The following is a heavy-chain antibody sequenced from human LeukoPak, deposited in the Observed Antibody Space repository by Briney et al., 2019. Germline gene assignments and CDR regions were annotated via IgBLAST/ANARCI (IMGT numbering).Heavy chain of an antibody. Sequence: SVNVSCKASGVTFSTYAISRVRQAPGPQLEWLGGIIPIFGTANYAQKFQGRVTITADESTSTAYMELSSLRSEDTAVYYCARDYYGSGSYYIYWGQGTLVTVSS. CDR3: ARDYYGSGSYYIY. CDR2: IIPIFGTA. D-gene: IGHD3-10*01. V-gene: IGHV1-69*01. CDR1: GVTFSTYA. J-gene: IGHJ4*02.